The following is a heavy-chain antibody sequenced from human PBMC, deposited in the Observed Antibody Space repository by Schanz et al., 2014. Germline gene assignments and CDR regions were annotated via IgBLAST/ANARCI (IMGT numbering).Heavy chain of an antibody. V-gene: IGHV1-2*06. CDR2: INPNSGGT. CDR3: AREGTVIRGLSGWFDP. CDR1: GYTFTDYH. D-gene: IGHD3-10*01. Sequence: QVQLVQSGAEVKKPGASVKVSCKSSGYTFTDYHIHWVRQAPGQGLEYMGRINPNSGGTNFAQKFQGRVNMTRDASISPGYMASGRLTSDDTAISYCAREGTVIRGLSGWFDPWGQGTLVTVSS. J-gene: IGHJ5*02.